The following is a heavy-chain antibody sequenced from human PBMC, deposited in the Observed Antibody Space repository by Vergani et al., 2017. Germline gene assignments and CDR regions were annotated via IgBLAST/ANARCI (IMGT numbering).Heavy chain of an antibody. CDR1: GFTFSSYS. J-gene: IGHJ2*01. V-gene: IGHV3-21*01. Sequence: EVQLVESGGGLVKPGGSLRLSCAASGFTFSSYSMNWVRQAPGKGLEWVSSISSSSSYIYYADSVKGRFTLSRDNAKHSLYLQMNSLRAEDTAVFYCARVGCSGGSCYPNWYFDLWGRGTLVTVSS. CDR3: ARVGCSGGSCYPNWYFDL. D-gene: IGHD2-15*01. CDR2: ISSSSSYI.